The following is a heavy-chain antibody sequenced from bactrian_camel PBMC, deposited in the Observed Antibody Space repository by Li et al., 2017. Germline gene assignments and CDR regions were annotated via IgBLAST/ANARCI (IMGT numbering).Heavy chain of an antibody. Sequence: HVQLVESGGGAVRTGESLRLSCVASGNTGRSTYMAWFRQAPGKEREGVAAIGMTGRTTYRDSVKGRFTISKDNARHTIYLQMNSLKPEDTAMYYCAAGTYGSSLMQAEYIYWGQGTQVTVS. CDR1: GNTGRSTY. D-gene: IGHD3*01. V-gene: IGHV3S53*01. CDR3: AAGTYGSSLMQAEYIY. J-gene: IGHJ4*01. CDR2: IGMTGRT.